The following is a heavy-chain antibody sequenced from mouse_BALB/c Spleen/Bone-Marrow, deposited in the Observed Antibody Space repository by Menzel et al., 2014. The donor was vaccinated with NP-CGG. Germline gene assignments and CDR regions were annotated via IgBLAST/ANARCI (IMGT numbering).Heavy chain of an antibody. CDR1: GFTFTSYW. CDR2: INPSNGRT. CDR3: ARDGNYRYAMDY. D-gene: IGHD2-1*01. J-gene: IGHJ4*01. Sequence: QVQLQQSGDELVKPGASVKLSCMASGFTFTSYWIHWVKQRPGQGPEWIGEINPSNGRTNYNEKFKSKATLTEDKSSSTAYMQLSSLTSEDSAVDYCARDGNYRYAMDYWGQGTSVTVSS. V-gene: IGHV1S81*02.